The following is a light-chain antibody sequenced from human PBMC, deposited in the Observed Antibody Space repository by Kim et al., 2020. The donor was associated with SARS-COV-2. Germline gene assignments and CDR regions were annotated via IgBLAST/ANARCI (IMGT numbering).Light chain of an antibody. CDR3: QAWDNSVV. Sequence: SYELTQPPSVSVSPGQTASITCSGHRLGRKYVYWYQQKPGQSPLLVMSQDTKRPSGIPERFSGSTSGDTATLTISGTQAMDEADYYCQAWDNSVVFGGGTQLTVL. J-gene: IGLJ2*01. CDR2: QDT. CDR1: RLGRKY. V-gene: IGLV3-1*01.